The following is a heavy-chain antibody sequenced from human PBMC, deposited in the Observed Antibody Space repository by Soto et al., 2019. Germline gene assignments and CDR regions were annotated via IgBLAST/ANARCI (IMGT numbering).Heavy chain of an antibody. J-gene: IGHJ4*02. CDR2: IKQDETEK. V-gene: IGHV3-7*03. CDR3: TSAERGKTGVRV. Sequence: EVQMVESGGGLVQPGGSLRLSCAASGFTFSSYWMNWVRQAPGRGLEWVADIKQDETEKYYVDSVKGRFTISRDNAKNSLYLQMDSLRAEDTAVYYCTSAERGKTGVRVWGQGTLVTVSS. D-gene: IGHD1-1*01. CDR1: GFTFSSYW.